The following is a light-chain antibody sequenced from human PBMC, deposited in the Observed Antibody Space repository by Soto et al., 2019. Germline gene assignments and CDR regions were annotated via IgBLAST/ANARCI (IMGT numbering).Light chain of an antibody. CDR2: GAV. J-gene: IGKJ2*01. Sequence: ETVLTQSPGTLSLSPGERATFSCRASQNVGSGYLAWYQQKPGQAPRLLIYGAVSRATGIPDRFSGSGSGTDFTLTISRLEPADIGVYYCQQYGSSAVTFGQGTKLEIK. CDR1: QNVGSGY. V-gene: IGKV3-20*01. CDR3: QQYGSSAVT.